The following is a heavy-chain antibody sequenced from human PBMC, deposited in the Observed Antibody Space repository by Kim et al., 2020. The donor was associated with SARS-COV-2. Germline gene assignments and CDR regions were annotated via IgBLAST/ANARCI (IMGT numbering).Heavy chain of an antibody. CDR3: ARWDYYYAMDV. CDR2: T. V-gene: IGHV4-59*01. J-gene: IGHJ6*02. Sequence: TDSNPALRGRATISVDTSKSLFSLRLTSVTVADTAVYYCARWDYYYAMDVWGQGTTVTVSS.